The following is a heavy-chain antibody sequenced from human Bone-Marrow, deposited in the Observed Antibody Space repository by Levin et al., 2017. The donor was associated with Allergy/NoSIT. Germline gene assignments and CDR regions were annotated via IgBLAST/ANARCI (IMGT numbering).Heavy chain of an antibody. J-gene: IGHJ6*02. V-gene: IGHV4-30-2*01. D-gene: IGHD3-9*01. CDR3: ARANYHSVTGWVFEI. CDR1: GGSITSDSYS. Sequence: PSETLSLTCAVSGGSITSDSYSWSWLRQPPGKGREWIAYTYGTGSAYYTPSLKSRVTMSMNTSKNQFSLKLSSVTAADTAVYYCARANYHSVTGWVFEIWGQGTTVTVSS. CDR2: TYGTGSA.